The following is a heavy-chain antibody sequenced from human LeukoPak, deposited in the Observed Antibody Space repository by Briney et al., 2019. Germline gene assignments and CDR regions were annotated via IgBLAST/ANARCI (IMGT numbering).Heavy chain of an antibody. CDR3: ARSLWFGYCFDY. D-gene: IGHD3-10*01. Sequence: SETLSLTCTVSGGSISSSSYYWGWIRQPPGKGLEWIGSIYYSGSTYYNPSLKSRVTISVDTSKNQFSLKLSSVTAADTAVYYCARSLWFGYCFDYRGQGTLVTVSS. V-gene: IGHV4-39*07. CDR2: IYYSGST. J-gene: IGHJ4*02. CDR1: GGSISSSSYY.